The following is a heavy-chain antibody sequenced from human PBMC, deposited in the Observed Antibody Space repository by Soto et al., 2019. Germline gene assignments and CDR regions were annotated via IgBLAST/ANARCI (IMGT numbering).Heavy chain of an antibody. CDR3: AKEREAGWYYFDF. D-gene: IGHD6-19*01. CDR1: GFTFRHYT. Sequence: GGSLILSCAASGFTFRHYTMSWVRQLPGKGLEWVSGINGGNGPTYYADSVKGRFTISRDNSQNTLHLQMNSLRVEDTAIYYCAKEREAGWYYFDFWGQGILVTVSS. V-gene: IGHV3-23*01. CDR2: INGGNGPT. J-gene: IGHJ4*02.